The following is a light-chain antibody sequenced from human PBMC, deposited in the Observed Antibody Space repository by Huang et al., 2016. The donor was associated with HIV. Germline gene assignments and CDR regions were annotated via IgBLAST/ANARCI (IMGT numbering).Light chain of an antibody. CDR3: QKYNGDLGT. J-gene: IGKJ4*01. V-gene: IGKV1-27*01. CDR1: QDISNY. CDR2: ATS. Sequence: GDRVVITCRASQDISNYLAWYQQKPGEVPKLLIYATSTLHLGVPSRFSGGGSGTDFTLSISSLQPEDVAIYYCQKYNGDLGTFGGGTKVEIK.